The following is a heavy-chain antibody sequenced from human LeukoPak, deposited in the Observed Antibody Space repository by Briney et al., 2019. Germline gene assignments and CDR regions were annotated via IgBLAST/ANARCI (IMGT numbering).Heavy chain of an antibody. CDR3: ARDASSGSLHFDY. D-gene: IGHD3-10*01. CDR2: IWYDGRNK. CDR1: GFSFKDYG. J-gene: IGHJ4*02. V-gene: IGHV3-33*01. Sequence: GRSLRLSCAASGFSFKDYGMHWVRQAPGKGLEWVAVIWYDGRNKYYADSVKGRVTVSRDNSKNTLYLQMNSLRAEDTAVYFCARDASSGSLHFDYWGQGLLVTVSS.